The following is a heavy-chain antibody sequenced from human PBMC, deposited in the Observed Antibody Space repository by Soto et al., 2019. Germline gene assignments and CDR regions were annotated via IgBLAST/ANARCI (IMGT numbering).Heavy chain of an antibody. Sequence: KTSETLSLTCTVSGGSISRYFWSWIRQPPGKGLQWIGHIYYSGSTDYNPSLKSRVAISVDASKTHFSLRPNSVTAADAAVYYCATYDSPYYYMDGWGKGTTVTVAS. V-gene: IGHV4-59*13. J-gene: IGHJ6*03. CDR1: GGSISRYF. CDR3: ATYDSPYYYMDG. CDR2: IYYSGST. D-gene: IGHD3-16*01.